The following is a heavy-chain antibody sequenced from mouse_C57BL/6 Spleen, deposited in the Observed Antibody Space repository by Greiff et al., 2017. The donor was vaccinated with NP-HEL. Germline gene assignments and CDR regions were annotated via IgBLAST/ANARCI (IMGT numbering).Heavy chain of an antibody. CDR2: IDPSDSYT. Sequence: QVQLQQPGAELVMPGASVKLSCKASGYTFTSSWMHWVKQRPGQGLEWIGEIDPSDSYTNYNPKFQGKSTLTVDNSSNTAYMQLSSLTSEDSAVYYCARGPLMIRNAMDYWGQGTSVTVSS. CDR1: GYTFTSSW. V-gene: IGHV1-69*01. J-gene: IGHJ4*01. D-gene: IGHD2-4*01. CDR3: ARGPLMIRNAMDY.